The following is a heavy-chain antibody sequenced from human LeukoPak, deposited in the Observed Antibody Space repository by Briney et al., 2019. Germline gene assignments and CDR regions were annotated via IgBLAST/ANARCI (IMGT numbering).Heavy chain of an antibody. J-gene: IGHJ4*02. CDR2: ISDDGSSI. V-gene: IGHV3-30-3*01. Sequence: GGSLRLSCAASGFTFSSYSMNWVRQAPGKGLEWVAVISDDGSSIYYADSVKGRFTISRDNSKDTLYLQMNSLGGEDMAVYYCARESVFDSWGQGTLVTVSS. CDR3: ARESVFDS. CDR1: GFTFSSYS.